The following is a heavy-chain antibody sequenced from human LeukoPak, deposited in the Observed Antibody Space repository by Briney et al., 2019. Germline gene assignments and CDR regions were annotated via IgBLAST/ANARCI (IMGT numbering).Heavy chain of an antibody. CDR1: GASVRSHF. J-gene: IGHJ3*01. CDR2: ISNRGST. Sequence: PSETLSLTCGISGASVRSHFWSCIRQTPGRALEWIGYISNRGSTAYNPSLRSRVTISVDAPKNEVSLNVRSVSPADTAVYYCAKDVSGTYYAFDVWGQGRTV. CDR3: AKDVSGTYYAFDV. D-gene: IGHD3-22*01. V-gene: IGHV4-59*02.